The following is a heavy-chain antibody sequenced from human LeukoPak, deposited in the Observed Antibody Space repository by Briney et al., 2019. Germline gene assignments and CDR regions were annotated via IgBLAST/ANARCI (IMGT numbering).Heavy chain of an antibody. D-gene: IGHD2-2*01. CDR3: AIGGDSSTSCYRCFNY. V-gene: IGHV5-51*01. Sequence: GESLKISCEGSGYSFTNYWIGWVRQMPGKGLEWMGSIYPDDSDTRYSPSFQGQVTISADKSIGTAYLQWSSLKASDTAMYYCAIGGDSSTSCYRCFNYWGQGTLVTVSS. CDR1: GYSFTNYW. CDR2: IYPDDSDT. J-gene: IGHJ4*02.